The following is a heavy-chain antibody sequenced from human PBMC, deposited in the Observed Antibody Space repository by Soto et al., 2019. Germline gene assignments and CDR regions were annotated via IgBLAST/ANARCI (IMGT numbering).Heavy chain of an antibody. D-gene: IGHD3-10*01. CDR3: TTEEWVVRRXDY. J-gene: IGHJ4*02. Sequence: SLRRSCAASGFAFGNAWMSWVRQSPGKGLEWLGRIKTKIEGEPREYGEPVKGRLTISIDDARNMLYLHLNSLRVEDTGVYYCTTEEWVVRRXDYWGPGTLVTXSX. CDR1: GFAFGNAW. V-gene: IGHV3-15*01. CDR2: IKTKIEGEPR.